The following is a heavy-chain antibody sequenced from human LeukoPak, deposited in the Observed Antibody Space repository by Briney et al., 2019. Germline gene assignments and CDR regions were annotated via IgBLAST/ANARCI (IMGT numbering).Heavy chain of an antibody. V-gene: IGHV4-59*08. J-gene: IGHJ4*02. CDR3: ARRREYYDSSGHYDY. Sequence: SETLSLTCTVSGGSISSYYWNWIRQPPGKGLEWIGYIYYSGTTNYNPSLKSRVSMSVDTSKNQFSLKLSSVTAADTAVYYCARRREYYDSSGHYDYWGQGTLVTVSS. D-gene: IGHD3-22*01. CDR2: IYYSGTT. CDR1: GGSISSYY.